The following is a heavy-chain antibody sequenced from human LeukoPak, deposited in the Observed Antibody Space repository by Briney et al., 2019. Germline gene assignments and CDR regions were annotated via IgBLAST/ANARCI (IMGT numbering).Heavy chain of an antibody. CDR1: GGTFSSYA. CDR2: IIPIFGTA. CDR3: ARSPSDGYNLGYYSDY. D-gene: IGHD5-24*01. Sequence: EASVKVSCKASGGTFSSYAISWVRQAPGQGLEWMGGIIPIFGTANYAQKFQGRVTITADESTSTAYMELSSLRSEDTAVYYCARSPSDGYNLGYYSDYWGQGTLVTVSS. J-gene: IGHJ4*02. V-gene: IGHV1-69*13.